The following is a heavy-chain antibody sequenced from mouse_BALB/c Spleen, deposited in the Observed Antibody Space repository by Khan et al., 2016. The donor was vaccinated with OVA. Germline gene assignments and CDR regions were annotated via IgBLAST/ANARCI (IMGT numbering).Heavy chain of an antibody. J-gene: IGHJ3*01. V-gene: IGHV1-18*01. CDR1: GYTFTDYN. D-gene: IGHD1-1*01. Sequence: EVKLMESGPELVKPGASVKIPCKASGYTFTDYNMDWVKQSHGKSLEWIGDINPNNGYTVYNQKFKGKATLTVDKSSSTASMELRSLTSEAPAVYYCARGVYGSRGALFAYWGQGTLVTVSA. CDR3: ARGVYGSRGALFAY. CDR2: INPNNGYT.